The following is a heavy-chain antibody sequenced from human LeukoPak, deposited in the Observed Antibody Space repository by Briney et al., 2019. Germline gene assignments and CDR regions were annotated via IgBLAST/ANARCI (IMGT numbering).Heavy chain of an antibody. Sequence: SETLSLTCTVSGGSISSYYWSWIRQPPGKGLEWIGYISYSGSTNYNPSLKSRVTISIDTSKNQFSLKLRSMTAADTAVYYCAGDPLYSSSSGYFDSWGQGTLVTVSS. CDR2: ISYSGST. CDR1: GGSISSYY. V-gene: IGHV4-59*01. CDR3: AGDPLYSSSSGYFDS. D-gene: IGHD6-6*01. J-gene: IGHJ4*02.